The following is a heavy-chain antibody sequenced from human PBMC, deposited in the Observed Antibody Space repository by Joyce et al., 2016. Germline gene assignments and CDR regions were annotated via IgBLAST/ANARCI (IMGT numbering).Heavy chain of an antibody. CDR3: AREYGGTFYFDY. V-gene: IGHV1-2*02. D-gene: IGHD4-23*01. CDR2: SNPDRGDT. J-gene: IGHJ4*02. Sequence: QVQLVQSGAEVKNPGASVKVSCKASGFRVSGYYIHWVRQAHGQGLGWMGWSNPDRGDTIYAQKFQGRVTMTRDTSISTVYLELGRLTSDDTALYYCAREYGGTFYFDYWGQVTLVTVSS. CDR1: GFRVSGYY.